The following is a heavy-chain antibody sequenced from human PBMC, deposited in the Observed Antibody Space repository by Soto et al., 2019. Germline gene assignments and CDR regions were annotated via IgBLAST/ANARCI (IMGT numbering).Heavy chain of an antibody. J-gene: IGHJ4*02. D-gene: IGHD6-6*01. Sequence: PSETLSLTCTVSGGSISSTSYYWGWIRQPPGEGLEWIGSIYYSGTTYYNPSLKSRVTISVDTSKNQFSLRLSSVTAAYTAVYYCARLVHEAAARPGGFDSWGQGTLVTVFS. V-gene: IGHV4-39*01. CDR2: IYYSGTT. CDR1: GGSISSTSYY. CDR3: ARLVHEAAARPGGFDS.